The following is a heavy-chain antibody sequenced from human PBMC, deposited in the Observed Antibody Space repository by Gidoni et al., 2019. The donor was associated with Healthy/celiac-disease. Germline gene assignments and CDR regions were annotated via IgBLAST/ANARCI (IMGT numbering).Heavy chain of an antibody. CDR2: MTPNSGNT. D-gene: IGHD1-26*01. J-gene: IGHJ3*02. V-gene: IGHV1-8*01. Sequence: QVQLVQSGAEVTKPDASVKVACKASGCTFTSYDINWVRQAAGQGPEWMGGMTPNSGNTGYAQKFQGRVTMTSNTSISTAYMEMSSLRSEDTAVYYCARASRKWELPLDAFDIWGQGTMVTVSS. CDR1: GCTFTSYD. CDR3: ARASRKWELPLDAFDI.